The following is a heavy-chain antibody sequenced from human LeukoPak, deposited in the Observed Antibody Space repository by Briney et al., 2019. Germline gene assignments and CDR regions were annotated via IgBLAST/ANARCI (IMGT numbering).Heavy chain of an antibody. CDR3: ARGRGSTSRY. V-gene: IGHV1-18*01. J-gene: IGHJ4*02. CDR1: GYTFTSYG. CDR2: ISTYNGNT. Sequence: ASVKVSCKASGYTFTSYGITWVRQAPGQGLEWMGWISTYNGNTNYAQNLQGRVSMTTDTSTSTAYMELRRLRSDETAVYYCARGRGSTSRYWGQGTLVTVSS. D-gene: IGHD5-12*01.